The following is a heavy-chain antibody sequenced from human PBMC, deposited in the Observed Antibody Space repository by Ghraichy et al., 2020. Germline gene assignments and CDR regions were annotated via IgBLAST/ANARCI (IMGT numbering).Heavy chain of an antibody. CDR3: AKGYYYGSGTAASPYYYYGMDG. Sequence: GESLNISCAASGFTFSSYAMSWVRQAPGKGLEWVSVISGSGGSTYYADSVKGRFTISRDNSKNTLYLQMNSLRAEDTAVYYCAKGYYYGSGTAASPYYYYGMDGWGQGTTVTVSS. D-gene: IGHD3-10*01. V-gene: IGHV3-23*01. CDR1: GFTFSSYA. CDR2: ISGSGGST. J-gene: IGHJ6*02.